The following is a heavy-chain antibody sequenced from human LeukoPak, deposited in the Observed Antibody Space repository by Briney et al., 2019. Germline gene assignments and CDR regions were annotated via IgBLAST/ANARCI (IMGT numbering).Heavy chain of an antibody. D-gene: IGHD5-18*01. CDR3: AREFKYSYGYRKSSEYFQH. CDR1: GGSISSYY. V-gene: IGHV4-34*01. Sequence: SETLSLTCTVSGGSISSYYWSWIRQPPGKGLEWIGEINHSGSTNYNPSLKSRVTISVDTSKNQFSLKLSSVTAADTAVYYCAREFKYSYGYRKSSEYFQHWGQGTLVTVSS. J-gene: IGHJ1*01. CDR2: INHSGST.